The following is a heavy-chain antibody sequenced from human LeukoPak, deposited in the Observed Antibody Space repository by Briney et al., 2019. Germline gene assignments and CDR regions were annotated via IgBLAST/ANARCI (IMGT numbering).Heavy chain of an antibody. CDR2: IKHDGSER. D-gene: IGHD3-3*01. CDR1: GFIFTNYF. V-gene: IGHV3-7*01. CDR3: ATDRGWRTSGYYLYYFEY. Sequence: GGSLRLSCAASGFIFTNYFMSWVRQAPGKGLEWVASIKHDGSERYYVDSVRGRFTISRDNTMNSLYLQMSSLRAENTAVYYCATDRGWRTSGYYLYYFEYWGQGTLVTYSS. J-gene: IGHJ4*02.